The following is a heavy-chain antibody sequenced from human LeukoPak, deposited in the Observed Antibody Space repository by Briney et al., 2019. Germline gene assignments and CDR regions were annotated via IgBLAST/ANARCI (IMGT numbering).Heavy chain of an antibody. Sequence: SETPSLTCTVSGGSISRSRYYWGWIRQPPGKGLEWIGSIYYSGSTYYNPSLKSRVTTSVDTSKNQFSLKLSSVTAADTAVYYCARESYGSRSYDYYYYYMDVWGKGTTVTVSS. V-gene: IGHV4-39*07. CDR2: IYYSGST. D-gene: IGHD3-10*01. J-gene: IGHJ6*03. CDR3: ARESYGSRSYDYYYYYMDV. CDR1: GGSISRSRYY.